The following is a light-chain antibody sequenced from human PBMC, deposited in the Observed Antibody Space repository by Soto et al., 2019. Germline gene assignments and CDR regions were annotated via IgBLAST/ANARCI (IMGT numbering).Light chain of an antibody. V-gene: IGKV1-5*01. CDR3: QQYNSYSPWT. CDR1: QSISGW. J-gene: IGKJ1*01. CDR2: DAS. Sequence: DIQMTQSPSTLSASVGDSVTIXXRASQSISGWLAWYQQKPGKAPKLXXYDASSLESGVPSRFSGSGSGTEFTLTISSLQPDDFATYYCQQYNSYSPWTFGQGTKVDIK.